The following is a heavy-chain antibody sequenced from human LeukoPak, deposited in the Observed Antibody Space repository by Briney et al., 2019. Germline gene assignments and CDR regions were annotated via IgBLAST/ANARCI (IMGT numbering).Heavy chain of an antibody. D-gene: IGHD2-21*02. V-gene: IGHV3-23*01. CDR1: GFTFSNYA. Sequence: GGSLRLSCAASGFTFSNYAMSWVRQAPGKGLEWVSAIIGSGDYTYYADSVKGRFTISRDNSKNTLYLQMNSLRAEDTAVYYCAKDCGGDCYYDSVYWGQGILVTVSS. J-gene: IGHJ4*02. CDR3: AKDCGGDCYYDSVY. CDR2: IIGSGDYT.